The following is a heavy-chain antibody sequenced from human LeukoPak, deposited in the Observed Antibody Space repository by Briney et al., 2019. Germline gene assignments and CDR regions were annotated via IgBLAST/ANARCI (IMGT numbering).Heavy chain of an antibody. V-gene: IGHV1-46*01. CDR1: GYTFTSYY. Sequence: APVKVSCKASGYTFTSYYMHWVRQAPGQGLEWTGIINPSGGSTSYAQKFQGRVTMTRDMSTSTVYMELSSLRSEDTAVYYCARRGYSYGSEHLDYYYYYMDVWGKGTTVTVSS. CDR3: ARRGYSYGSEHLDYYYYYMDV. CDR2: INPSGGST. J-gene: IGHJ6*03. D-gene: IGHD5-18*01.